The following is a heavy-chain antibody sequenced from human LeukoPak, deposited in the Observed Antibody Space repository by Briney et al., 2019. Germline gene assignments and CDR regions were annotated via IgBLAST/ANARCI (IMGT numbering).Heavy chain of an antibody. Sequence: GGSLRLSCAASGFTVSSNYMSWVRQAPGRGLEWVSVIYSGGSTYYADSVKGRFTIPRDNSKNTLYLQMNSLRAEDTAVYYCARDSSGGRTYYYYGMDVWGQGTTVTVS. CDR3: ARDSSGGRTYYYYGMDV. V-gene: IGHV3-66*01. D-gene: IGHD6-19*01. J-gene: IGHJ6*02. CDR1: GFTVSSNY. CDR2: IYSGGST.